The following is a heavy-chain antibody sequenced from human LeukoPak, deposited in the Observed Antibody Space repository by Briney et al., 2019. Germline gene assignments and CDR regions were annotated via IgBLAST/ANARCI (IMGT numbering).Heavy chain of an antibody. Sequence: ASVKVSCKASGYTFTNFHLNWVRQATGQGLEWMGWMNPNSGNTGSAQKFQGRVIMTRDESINTAYMELSSLRSDDTAVYYCARATNWDDGGAFDIWGQGTVVTVSS. D-gene: IGHD1-1*01. CDR3: ARATNWDDGGAFDI. J-gene: IGHJ3*02. CDR2: MNPNSGNT. CDR1: GYTFTNFH. V-gene: IGHV1-8*01.